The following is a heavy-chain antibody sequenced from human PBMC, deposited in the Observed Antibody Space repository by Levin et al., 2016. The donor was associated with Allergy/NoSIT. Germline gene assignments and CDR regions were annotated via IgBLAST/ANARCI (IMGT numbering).Heavy chain of an antibody. CDR2: IDPSDSYT. D-gene: IGHD1-26*01. J-gene: IGHJ6*02. CDR3: ARRTVGATASFDYYYGMDV. V-gene: IGHV5-10-1*01. Sequence: KVSCKGSGYSFTSYWINWVRQMPGKGLEWMGRIDPSDSYTNYSPSFQGHVTISADKSISTAYLQWSSLKASDTAMYYCARRTVGATASFDYYYGMDVWGQGTTVTVSS. CDR1: GYSFTSYW.